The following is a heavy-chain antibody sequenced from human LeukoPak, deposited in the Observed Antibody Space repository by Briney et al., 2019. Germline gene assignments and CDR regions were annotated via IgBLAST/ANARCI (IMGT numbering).Heavy chain of an antibody. CDR3: ARNSSWYFDY. CDR1: GYSIRSDYY. D-gene: IGHD6-13*01. Sequence: PSETLSLTCAVSGYSIRSDYYWGWIRQPPGKGLEWIGSIYQSGSTHYNPTLKSRVTISIDTSKNQFSLKLSSMTAEDTAVYYCARNSSWYFDYWGQGTLVTVSS. J-gene: IGHJ4*02. V-gene: IGHV4-38-2*01. CDR2: IYQSGST.